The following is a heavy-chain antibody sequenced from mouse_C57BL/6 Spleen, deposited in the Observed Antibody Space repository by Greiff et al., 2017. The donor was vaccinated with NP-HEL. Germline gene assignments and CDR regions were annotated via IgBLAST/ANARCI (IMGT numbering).Heavy chain of an antibody. J-gene: IGHJ2*01. CDR3: ARNQLRLHYFDY. D-gene: IGHD3-2*02. V-gene: IGHV1-52*01. Sequence: VKLQQPGAELVRPGSSVKLSCKASGYTFTSYWMHWVKQRPIQGLEWIGNIDPSDSETHYNQKFKDKATLTVDKSSSTAYMQLSSLTSEDSAVYYCARNQLRLHYFDYWGQGTTLTVSS. CDR1: GYTFTSYW. CDR2: IDPSDSET.